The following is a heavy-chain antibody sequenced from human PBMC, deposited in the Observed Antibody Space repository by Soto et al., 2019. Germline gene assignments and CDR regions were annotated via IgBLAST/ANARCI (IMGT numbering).Heavy chain of an antibody. CDR3: ARGGGALWFGLYYYGMDV. V-gene: IGHV1-18*01. CDR1: GYTFTSYG. D-gene: IGHD3-10*01. CDR2: ISAYNGNT. Sequence: GASVKVSGKASGYTFTSYGISWVRQAPGQGLEWMGWISAYNGNTNYAQKLQGRVTMTTDTSTSTAYMEPRSLRSDDTAVYYCARGGGALWFGLYYYGMDVWGQGTTVTVSS. J-gene: IGHJ6*02.